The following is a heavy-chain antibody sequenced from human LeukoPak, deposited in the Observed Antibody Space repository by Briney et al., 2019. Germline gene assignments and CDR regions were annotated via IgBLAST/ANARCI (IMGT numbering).Heavy chain of an antibody. J-gene: IGHJ5*02. V-gene: IGHV3-21*01. CDR1: GFTFSSYS. D-gene: IGHD3-22*01. CDR2: ISSSSSYI. Sequence: GGSLRLSCAASGFTFSSYSMNWVRQAPGKGLEWVSSISSSSSYIYYADSVKGRFTISRDNAKNSLYLQMNSLRAEDTAVYYCARAQYYYDSSGYYWNWFDPWGQGTLVTVSS. CDR3: ARAQYYYDSSGYYWNWFDP.